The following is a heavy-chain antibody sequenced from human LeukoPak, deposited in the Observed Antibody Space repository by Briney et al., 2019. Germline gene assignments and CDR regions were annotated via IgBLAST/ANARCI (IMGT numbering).Heavy chain of an antibody. D-gene: IGHD6-6*01. J-gene: IGHJ4*02. V-gene: IGHV3-30-3*01. CDR3: ASLSSSGLFDY. CDR2: ISYDGSNK. CDR1: GFTFSSHW. Sequence: GGSLRLSCAASGFTFSSHWMTWVRQAPGKGLEWVAVISYDGSNKYYADSVKGRFTISRDNSKNTLYLQMNSLRAEDTAVYYCASLSSSGLFDYWGQGTLVTVSS.